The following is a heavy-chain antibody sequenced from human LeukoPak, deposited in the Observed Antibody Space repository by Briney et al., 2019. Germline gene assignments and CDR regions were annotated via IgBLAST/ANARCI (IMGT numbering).Heavy chain of an antibody. CDR3: AARGASSSSLRPLDY. Sequence: GASVTVSCKASGYTFTSYDINWVRQATGQGPEWMGWMNPNSGNTGYAQKFQGRVTMTRNTSISTAYMELSTLRSEDTAVYYCAARGASSSSLRPLDYWGQGTLVTVSS. V-gene: IGHV1-8*01. D-gene: IGHD6-6*01. CDR2: MNPNSGNT. CDR1: GYTFTSYD. J-gene: IGHJ4*02.